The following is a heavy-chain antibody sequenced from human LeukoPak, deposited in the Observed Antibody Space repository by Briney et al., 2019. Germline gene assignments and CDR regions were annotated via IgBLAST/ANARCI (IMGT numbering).Heavy chain of an antibody. J-gene: IGHJ6*03. CDR3: TRVHGGSYGAPYYMDV. CDR2: IKSKTDGGTT. D-gene: IGHD1-26*01. Sequence: PGGSLRLSCAASGFTFSNAWMSWVRQAPGKGLEWVGRIKSKTDGGTTDYAAPVKGRFTISRDDSKSIAYLQMNSLKTEDTAVYYCTRVHGGSYGAPYYMDVWGKGTTVTVSS. V-gene: IGHV3-15*01. CDR1: GFTFSNAW.